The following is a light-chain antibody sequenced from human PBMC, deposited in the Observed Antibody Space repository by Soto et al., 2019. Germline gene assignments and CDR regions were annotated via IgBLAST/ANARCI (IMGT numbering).Light chain of an antibody. CDR2: DVS. J-gene: IGLJ1*01. CDR1: SSDIGGYNY. Sequence: QSALTQPASVSGSPGQSITISCTGTSSDIGGYNYFSWYQQLPGKVPKLIIYDVSNRPSGVSDRFSGSKSGNAASLTISGLQAEDEADYYCSSYRSNSTLYVFGAGTKLTVL. V-gene: IGLV2-14*03. CDR3: SSYRSNSTLYV.